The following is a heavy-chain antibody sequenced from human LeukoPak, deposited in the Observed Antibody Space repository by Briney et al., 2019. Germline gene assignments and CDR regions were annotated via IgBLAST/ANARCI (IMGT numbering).Heavy chain of an antibody. CDR1: GFTFSSYS. CDR2: IKQDGSEK. CDR3: ARDHYDFWSGYYYFDY. J-gene: IGHJ4*02. Sequence: GPLRLSFAASGFTFSSYSMNWVRQAPGKGLEWVAHIKQDGSEKYYVDSVKGRFTISRDNAKNSLYLQMNSLRAEDTAVYYCARDHYDFWSGYYYFDYWGQGTLVTVSS. V-gene: IGHV3-7*03. D-gene: IGHD3-3*01.